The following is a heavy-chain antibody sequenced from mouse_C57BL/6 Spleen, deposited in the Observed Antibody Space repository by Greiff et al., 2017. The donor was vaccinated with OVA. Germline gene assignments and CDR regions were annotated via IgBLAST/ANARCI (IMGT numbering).Heavy chain of an antibody. V-gene: IGHV1-59*01. Sequence: VQLQQPGAELVRPGTSVKLSCKASGYTFTSYWIHWVKQRPGQGLEWIGVIDPSDSYTNYNQKFKGKATLTVDTSSSTAYMQLSSLTSEDSAVYYCARERSSYCFDYWGQGTTLTVSS. D-gene: IGHD1-1*01. CDR3: ARERSSYCFDY. CDR2: IDPSDSYT. J-gene: IGHJ2*01. CDR1: GYTFTSYW.